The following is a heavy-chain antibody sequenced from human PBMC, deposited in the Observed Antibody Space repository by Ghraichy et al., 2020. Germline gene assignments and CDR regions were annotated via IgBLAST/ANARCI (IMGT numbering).Heavy chain of an antibody. CDR3: ARQGTNYDILTGYYRANWFDP. CDR2: IYTSGST. J-gene: IGHJ5*02. D-gene: IGHD3-9*01. Sequence: ESLNISCTVSGGSISSYYWSWIRQPPGKGLEWIGYIYTSGSTNYNPSLKSRVTISVDTSKNQFSLKLSSVTAADTAVYYCARQGTNYDILTGYYRANWFDPWGQGTLVTVSS. V-gene: IGHV4-4*09. CDR1: GGSISSYY.